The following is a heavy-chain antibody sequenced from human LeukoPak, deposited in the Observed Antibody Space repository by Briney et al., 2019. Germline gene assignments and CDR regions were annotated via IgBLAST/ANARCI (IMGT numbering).Heavy chain of an antibody. CDR2: ISYDGTNK. D-gene: IGHD3-22*01. Sequence: PGGSLRLSCEVSGFTFSSYGMHWVRQAPGKGLEWVALISYDGTNKYYADSVKGRFTISRDNAKNSLYLQMNSLRAEDTAVYYCARLRDSSGPSGYWGQGTLVTVSS. CDR3: ARLRDSSGPSGY. J-gene: IGHJ4*02. V-gene: IGHV3-30*03. CDR1: GFTFSSYG.